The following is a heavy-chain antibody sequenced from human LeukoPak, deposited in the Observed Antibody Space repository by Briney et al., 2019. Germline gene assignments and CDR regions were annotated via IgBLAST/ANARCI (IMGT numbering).Heavy chain of an antibody. CDR3: ARDPGTWIQLGWFDP. CDR1: GFTFSDYY. CDR2: ISSSGSTI. J-gene: IGHJ5*02. D-gene: IGHD5-18*01. Sequence: GGSLRLSCAASGFTFSDYYMSWIRQAPGKGLEWGSYISSSGSTIYYADSVKGRFTISRDNAKNSLYLQMNSLRAEDTAVYYCARDPGTWIQLGWFDPWGQGTLVTVSS. V-gene: IGHV3-11*01.